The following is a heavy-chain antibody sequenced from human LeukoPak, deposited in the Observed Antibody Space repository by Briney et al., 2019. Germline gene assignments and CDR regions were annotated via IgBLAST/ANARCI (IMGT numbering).Heavy chain of an antibody. V-gene: IGHV4-39*01. CDR2: ISYSGST. Sequence: SETLSLNCTVSGGSISSSSYYWGWVRQPPGKGLEWIGSISYSGSTYYNPSLKSRVTISVDASKNQFSLKLSSVTAADTAVYYCARHVRDSSTWYDWFDPWGQGTLVTVSS. CDR3: ARHVRDSSTWYDWFDP. D-gene: IGHD6-13*01. CDR1: GGSISSSSYY. J-gene: IGHJ5*02.